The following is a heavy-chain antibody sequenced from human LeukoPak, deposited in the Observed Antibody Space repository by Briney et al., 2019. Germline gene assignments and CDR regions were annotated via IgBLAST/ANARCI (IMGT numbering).Heavy chain of an antibody. CDR2: INGDGGGT. D-gene: IGHD2/OR15-2a*01. J-gene: IGHJ4*02. V-gene: IGHV3-74*01. CDR1: GFTFSSHW. CDR3: ARGPSGANFFAGDY. Sequence: GGSLRLSCAASGFTFSSHWMHWVRQVPGKGLVWVSRINGDGGGTTYADSVKGRFTISRDNTKNTLYLQMNSLRAEDTAVYYCARGPSGANFFAGDYWGQGTLVTVSS.